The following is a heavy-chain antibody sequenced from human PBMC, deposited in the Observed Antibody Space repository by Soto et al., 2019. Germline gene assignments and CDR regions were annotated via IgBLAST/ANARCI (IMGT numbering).Heavy chain of an antibody. J-gene: IGHJ3*02. D-gene: IGHD3-16*02. CDR2: IYSGGST. Sequence: EVQLVETGGGLIQPGGSLRLSCAASGFTVSSNYMSWVRQAPGKGLEWVSVIYSGGSTYYADSVKGRFTISRDNSKNKLYLQMNSLRAEDTAVYYCARGHDYVWGSYPQGAFDIWGQGTMVTVSS. CDR3: ARGHDYVWGSYPQGAFDI. CDR1: GFTVSSNY. V-gene: IGHV3-53*02.